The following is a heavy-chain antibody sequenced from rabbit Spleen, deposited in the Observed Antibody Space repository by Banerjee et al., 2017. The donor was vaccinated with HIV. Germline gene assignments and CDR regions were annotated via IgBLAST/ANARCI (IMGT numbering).Heavy chain of an antibody. CDR1: GFSFSDRDV. D-gene: IGHD1-1*01. CDR3: ARDLIGVIGWNLKL. CDR2: INTATGKA. V-gene: IGHV1S45*01. J-gene: IGHJ4*01. Sequence: QEQLVESGGGMVKPEGSLTLTCKASGFSFSDRDVMCWVRQAPGKGLEWIACINTATGKAAYVSWAKGRFPISKTSSTPVTLQMTSLTAADTATYFFARDLIGVIGWNLKLWGQGTLVTVS.